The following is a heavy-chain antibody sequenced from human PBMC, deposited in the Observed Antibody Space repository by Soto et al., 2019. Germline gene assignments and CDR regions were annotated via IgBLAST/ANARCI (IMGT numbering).Heavy chain of an antibody. D-gene: IGHD2-2*01. CDR3: VVVPAAIN. V-gene: IGHV1-3*01. CDR2: MHAGNGNT. Sequence: QVQLVQSGAEVKKPGASVKDSCKASGYSFTSYAMHWVRQAPGQRLEWMGWMHAGNGNTKYSQTFQGRVTITRDTCATTAYLELSSLRSEDTAVYYCVVVPAAINWGQGTLVTVSS. J-gene: IGHJ1*01. CDR1: GYSFTSYA.